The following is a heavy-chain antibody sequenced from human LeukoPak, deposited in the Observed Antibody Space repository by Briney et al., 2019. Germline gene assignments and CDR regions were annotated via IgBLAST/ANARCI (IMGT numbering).Heavy chain of an antibody. CDR2: INPSGGST. J-gene: IGHJ4*02. Sequence: ASVKVSCKASGYTFTSYYMHWVRQAPRQELEWMGIINPSGGSTSYAQKFQGRVTMTRDTSTSTVYMELSSLRSEDTAVYYCARKPRGYFDYWGQGTLVTVSS. V-gene: IGHV1-46*01. CDR1: GYTFTSYY. CDR3: ARKPRGYFDY.